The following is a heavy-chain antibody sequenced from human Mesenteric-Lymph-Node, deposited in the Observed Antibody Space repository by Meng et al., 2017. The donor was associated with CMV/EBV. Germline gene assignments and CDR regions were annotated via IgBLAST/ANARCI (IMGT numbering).Heavy chain of an antibody. CDR3: AREGIAAAGNGGFDAFDI. D-gene: IGHD6-13*01. CDR2: IYYSGST. V-gene: IGHV4-39*07. CDR1: GGSITSSSYY. Sequence: SETLSLTCTVSGGSITSSSYYWGWIRQPPGKGLEWIGSIYYSGSTYYNPSLKSRVTISVDTSKNQFSLKLSSVTAADTAVYYCAREGIAAAGNGGFDAFDIWGQGTMVTVSS. J-gene: IGHJ3*02.